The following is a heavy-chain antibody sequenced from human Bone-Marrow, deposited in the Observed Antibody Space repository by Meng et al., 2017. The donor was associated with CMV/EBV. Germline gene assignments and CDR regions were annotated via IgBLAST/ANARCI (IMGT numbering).Heavy chain of an antibody. CDR1: GYTLTELS. CDR2: INPNSGGT. CDR3: ARDHDYSSPDY. J-gene: IGHJ4*02. D-gene: IGHD4-11*01. Sequence: ASVKVSCKVSGYTLTELSMHWVRQAPGQGLEWMGWINPNSGGTNYAQKFQGRVTMTRDTSISTAYMELSRLRSDDTAVYYCARDHDYSSPDYWGQGTLVTVSS. V-gene: IGHV1-2*02.